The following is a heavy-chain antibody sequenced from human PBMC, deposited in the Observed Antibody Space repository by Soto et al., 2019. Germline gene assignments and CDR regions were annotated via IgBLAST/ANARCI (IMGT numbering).Heavy chain of an antibody. D-gene: IGHD6-13*01. CDR2: IYYSGST. V-gene: IGHV4-31*03. CDR3: ARDFPYSSPARYGMDV. J-gene: IGHJ6*02. Sequence: SETLSLTCTVSGGSISSSSYYWGWIRQPPGKGLEWIGYIYYSGSTYYNPSLKSRVTISVDTSKNQFSLKLSSVTAADTAVYYCARDFPYSSPARYGMDVWGQGTTVTVYS. CDR1: GGSISSSSYY.